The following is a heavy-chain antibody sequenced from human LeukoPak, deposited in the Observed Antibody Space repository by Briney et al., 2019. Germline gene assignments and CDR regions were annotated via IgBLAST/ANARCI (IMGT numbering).Heavy chain of an antibody. CDR3: ARHGGETIVAMILHDFDI. J-gene: IGHJ3*02. CDR1: GGSFRSYS. D-gene: IGHD5-12*01. Sequence: PSETLSLSCTVSGGSFRSYSRRWIRQPPGKGLEWVGSKSYSGSTNYNPSLKSGVTTSVATSKNQISLTLTSVTAADTAVYYCARHGGETIVAMILHDFDIWGQGTVVTVSS. CDR2: KSYSGST. V-gene: IGHV4-59*08.